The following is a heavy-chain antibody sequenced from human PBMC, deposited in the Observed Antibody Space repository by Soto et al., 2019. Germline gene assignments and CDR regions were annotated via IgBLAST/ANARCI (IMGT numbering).Heavy chain of an antibody. J-gene: IGHJ4*02. CDR1: RVTFSTYG. D-gene: IGHD3-22*01. V-gene: IGHV3-33*01. Sequence: TGRSMRLSCTAARVTFSTYGMHRVRQAPGKGLDWVALIWYDGNNKYYADSVKGRLTISRDNSKNTMYLQMNSLRAEDTAVYYCARVQYYYDSSREFRGYYFDYWGQGTLVTVFS. CDR2: IWYDGNNK. CDR3: ARVQYYYDSSREFRGYYFDY.